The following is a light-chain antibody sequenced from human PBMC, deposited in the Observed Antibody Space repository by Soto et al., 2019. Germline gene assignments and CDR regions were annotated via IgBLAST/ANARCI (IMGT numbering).Light chain of an antibody. J-gene: IGKJ1*01. Sequence: DIQMTQSPSSLSASVGDRVTITCRASQNISYYLNWFQQKSGKAPNLLIYGATTLHIGVPSSFSGSGSGTDFSLTISSLQPEDFAGYYCQQSYTTPWTFGQGSNVDVK. CDR3: QQSYTTPWT. V-gene: IGKV1-39*01. CDR1: QNISYY. CDR2: GAT.